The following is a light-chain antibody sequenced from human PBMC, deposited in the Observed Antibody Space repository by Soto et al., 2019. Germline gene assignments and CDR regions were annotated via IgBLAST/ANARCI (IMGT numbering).Light chain of an antibody. Sequence: QSALTQPASVSGSPGQSITISCTGTSSDVGGYNYVSWYQQHPGKAPKVMIYEVSNRPSGVSNRFSGSKSGNTASLTISGLQAEDEADYYCTSYSSNANLLFGGGTKLTVL. CDR2: EVS. V-gene: IGLV2-14*01. CDR3: TSYSSNANLL. J-gene: IGLJ2*01. CDR1: SSDVGGYNY.